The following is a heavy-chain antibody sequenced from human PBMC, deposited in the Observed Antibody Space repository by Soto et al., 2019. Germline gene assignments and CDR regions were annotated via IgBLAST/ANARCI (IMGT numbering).Heavy chain of an antibody. CDR1: GFTFSSYG. CDR2: IWYDGSNK. Sequence: QVQLVESGGGVVQPGRSLRLSCAASGFTFSSYGMHWVRQAPGKGLEWVAVIWYDGSNKYYADSVKGRFTISRDNSKNTLYRQMNSMRAEDTAVYYCARTSGYRGYGQPDYWGQGTLVTVSS. CDR3: ARTSGYRGYGQPDY. J-gene: IGHJ4*02. D-gene: IGHD5-12*01. V-gene: IGHV3-33*01.